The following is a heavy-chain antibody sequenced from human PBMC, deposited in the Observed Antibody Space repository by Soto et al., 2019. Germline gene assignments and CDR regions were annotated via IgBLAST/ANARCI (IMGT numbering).Heavy chain of an antibody. CDR3: ARHRAVAARYGMDV. CDR1: GENVTSYW. CDR2: IYPGDSDT. J-gene: IGHJ6*02. Sequence: SETRSGERSGENVTSYWRGRVRQKNGKGLEWMGIIYPGDSDTRYSPSFQGQVTISADKSISTAYLQWSSLKASDTAMYYCARHRAVAARYGMDVWGQGTMVTVSS. V-gene: IGHV5-51*01. D-gene: IGHD6-19*01.